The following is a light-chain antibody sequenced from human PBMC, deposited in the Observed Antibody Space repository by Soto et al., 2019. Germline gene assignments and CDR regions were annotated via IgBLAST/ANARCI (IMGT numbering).Light chain of an antibody. J-gene: IGLJ2*01. CDR3: AGWDDSLNGPV. CDR2: SDN. V-gene: IGLV1-44*01. Sequence: QSVLTQPPSASGTPGHRVTISCSGSTSNIGTNTVHWYQQGPGTAPKLLIYSDNQRPSGVPDRFSGSKSGTSASLAISVLQSEDEAHYYCAGWDDSLNGPVFGGGTKLTVL. CDR1: TSNIGTNT.